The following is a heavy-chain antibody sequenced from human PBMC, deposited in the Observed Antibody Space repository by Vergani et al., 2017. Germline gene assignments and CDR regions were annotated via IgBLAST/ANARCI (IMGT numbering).Heavy chain of an antibody. CDR3: AAVRTNYYYYYGMDV. Sequence: QVQLVESGGGVVQPGRSLRLSCAASGFTFSSYGMHWVRQAPGKGLEWVAVISYDGSNKYYADSVKGRFTISRDNSKNTLYLQMNSLRAEDTAVYYCAAVRTNYYYYYGMDVWGQGTTVTVSS. CDR2: ISYDGSNK. D-gene: IGHD1-14*01. J-gene: IGHJ6*02. CDR1: GFTFSSYG. V-gene: IGHV3-30*03.